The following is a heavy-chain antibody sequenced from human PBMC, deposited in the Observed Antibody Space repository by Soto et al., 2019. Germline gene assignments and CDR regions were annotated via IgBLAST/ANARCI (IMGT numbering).Heavy chain of an antibody. CDR1: GFTFSSYA. CDR2: ISGSGGST. V-gene: IGHV3-23*01. Sequence: EVQLLESGGGLVQPGGSLRLSCAASGFTFSSYAMSWVRQAPGKGLEWVSAISGSGGSTYYADSVKGRFTISRDNSKNRLYLQMNSLRAEDTAGYYCENGWRWLVLDSWVQGTLVTVSS. D-gene: IGHD6-19*01. J-gene: IGHJ4*02. CDR3: ENGWRWLVLDS.